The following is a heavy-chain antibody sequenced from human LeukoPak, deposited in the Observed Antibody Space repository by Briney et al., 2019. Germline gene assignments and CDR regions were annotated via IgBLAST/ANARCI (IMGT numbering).Heavy chain of an antibody. V-gene: IGHV3-23*01. D-gene: IGHD5-12*01. J-gene: IGHJ6*02. Sequence: GGSLRLSCAASGFTFSSYAMSWGRQAPGKGLEWVSTISGNGGSTYYADSVKGRFTISRDNSKNTLYLQMNSLRAEDTAVYYCAKEEWLRRDYYGMDVWGQGTTVTVSS. CDR3: AKEEWLRRDYYGMDV. CDR2: ISGNGGST. CDR1: GFTFSSYA.